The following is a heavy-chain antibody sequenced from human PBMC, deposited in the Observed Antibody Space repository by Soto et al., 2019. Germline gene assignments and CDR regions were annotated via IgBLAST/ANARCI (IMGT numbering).Heavy chain of an antibody. Sequence: PSETLSLTCTLSCGSIDSYYWSWIRQPPGKALEWIGYTFYSGSTKYNPSLKSRATISVDTSKTHFSLNLTSVTAADTAVYYCARDKGRYDSGMDVWGQGTTVTVSS. D-gene: IGHD3-9*01. CDR2: TFYSGST. V-gene: IGHV4-59*01. J-gene: IGHJ6*02. CDR3: ARDKGRYDSGMDV. CDR1: CGSIDSYY.